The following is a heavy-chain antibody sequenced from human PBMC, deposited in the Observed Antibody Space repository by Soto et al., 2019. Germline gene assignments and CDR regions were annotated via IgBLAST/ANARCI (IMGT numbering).Heavy chain of an antibody. J-gene: IGHJ4*02. CDR1: GGSISSSSYY. Sequence: SETLSLTCTVSGGSISSSSYYWGWIRQPPGKGLDWIGCIYYSGSTFYNPSLKSRVTISVDTSKNQFSLKLSSVTAADTAVYYCASLYYDSSGYRFDYWGQGTLVTVSS. CDR3: ASLYYDSSGYRFDY. CDR2: IYYSGST. D-gene: IGHD3-22*01. V-gene: IGHV4-39*01.